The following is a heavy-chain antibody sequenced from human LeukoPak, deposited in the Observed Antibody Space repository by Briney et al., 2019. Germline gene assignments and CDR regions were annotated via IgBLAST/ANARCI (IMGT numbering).Heavy chain of an antibody. CDR2: IHSSGST. V-gene: IGHV4-59*11. D-gene: IGHD3-9*01. CDR3: ARDPGDTDWYNFDF. Sequence: PSDTLSLTCTVSGGSLCGHFWSWFRRPPGKGLENIGYIHSSGSTNYNPSYKSRVTVSLEMSKNQFSLSLSPVTAADTAVYYCARDPGDTDWYNFDFWGQGILVTVSS. J-gene: IGHJ4*02. CDR1: GGSLCGHF.